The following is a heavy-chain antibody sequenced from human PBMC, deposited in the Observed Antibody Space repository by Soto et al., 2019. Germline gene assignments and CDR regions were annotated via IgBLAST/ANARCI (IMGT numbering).Heavy chain of an antibody. J-gene: IGHJ4*02. CDR3: ARDLGGYCGGDCYSGGAYFDY. Sequence: ASVKVSCKASGYTFTSYGISWVRQAPGQGLEWMGWISAYNGNTNYAQKLQGRVTMTTDTSTSTAYMELRSLRSDDTAVYYCARDLGGYCGGDCYSGGAYFDYWGQGTLVTVSS. V-gene: IGHV1-18*01. CDR2: ISAYNGNT. D-gene: IGHD2-21*01. CDR1: GYTFTSYG.